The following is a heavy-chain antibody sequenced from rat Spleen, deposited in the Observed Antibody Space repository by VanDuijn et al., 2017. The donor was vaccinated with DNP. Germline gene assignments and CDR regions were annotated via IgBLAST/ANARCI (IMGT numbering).Heavy chain of an antibody. CDR1: GFSLISYG. CDR3: AELGGAGDY. V-gene: IGHV2-77*01. CDR2: IWGDGNT. J-gene: IGHJ2*01. Sequence: QVQMKETGPGLVQTTQTLSVTCTVSGFSLISYGVHWVRQAPGKGLEWMGMIWGDGNTNYNSALKSRLSISRDTSKSQVFLTMNSLRPDDTAVYYCAELGGAGDYWGQGVMVTVSS. D-gene: IGHD1-4*01.